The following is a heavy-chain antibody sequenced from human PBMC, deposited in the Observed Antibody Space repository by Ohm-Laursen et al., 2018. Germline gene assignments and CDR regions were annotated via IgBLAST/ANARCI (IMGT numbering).Heavy chain of an antibody. CDR1: GFTFSSCG. CDR2: ISGSGGST. V-gene: IGHV3-23*01. D-gene: IGHD1-1*01. J-gene: IGHJ4*02. Sequence: SLRLSCAASGFTFSSCGMSWVRQSPGKGLEWVSVISGSGGSTFYADSVKGRFTISRDNSKNTLYLQMNSLRAEDTAVYYCAKDLAQQLVKFDYWGQGTLVTVST. CDR3: AKDLAQQLVKFDY.